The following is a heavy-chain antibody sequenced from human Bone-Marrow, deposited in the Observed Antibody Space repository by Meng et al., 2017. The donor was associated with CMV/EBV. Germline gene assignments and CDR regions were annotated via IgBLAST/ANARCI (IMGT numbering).Heavy chain of an antibody. D-gene: IGHD2-2*01. CDR3: AREGCSSTSCTAYYFDY. CDR2: IYHSGST. CDR1: GGSISSSNW. V-gene: IGHV4-4*02. Sequence: SETLSLTCAVSGGSISSSNWWSWVRQPPGKGLEWIGEIYHSGSTNYNPSLKSRVTISVDTSKNQFSLKLSSVTAADTAVYYCAREGCSSTSCTAYYFDYWGQGTLVTVSS. J-gene: IGHJ4*02.